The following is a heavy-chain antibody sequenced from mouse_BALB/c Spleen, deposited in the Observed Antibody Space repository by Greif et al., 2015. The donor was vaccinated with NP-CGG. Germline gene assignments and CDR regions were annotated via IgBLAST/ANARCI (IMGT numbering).Heavy chain of an antibody. Sequence: EVKLQESGAELVRPGALVKLSCKASGFNIKDYYMHWVKQRPEQGLEWIGWIDPENGNTIYDPKFQGKASITADTSSNTAYLQLSSLTSEDTAVYYCALTTVVATPGFAYWGQGTLVTVSA. CDR1: GFNIKDYY. CDR2: IDPENGNT. V-gene: IGHV14-1*02. J-gene: IGHJ3*01. CDR3: ALTTVVATPGFAY. D-gene: IGHD1-1*01.